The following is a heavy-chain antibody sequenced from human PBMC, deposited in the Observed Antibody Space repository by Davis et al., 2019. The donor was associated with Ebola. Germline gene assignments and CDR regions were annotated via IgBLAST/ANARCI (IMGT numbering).Heavy chain of an antibody. CDR2: ILETGGTT. J-gene: IGHJ4*02. V-gene: IGHV3-30*04. CDR3: ARDLMSGSYAIDY. D-gene: IGHD1-26*01. Sequence: GESLKISCAASGFTFSYHSIHWVRQAPGKGLEWVTVILETGGTTTYTDSVKGRFTISRDNSMNTVYLQMNSLRGDDTAVYYCARDLMSGSYAIDYWGQGTLVTVSS. CDR1: GFTFSYHS.